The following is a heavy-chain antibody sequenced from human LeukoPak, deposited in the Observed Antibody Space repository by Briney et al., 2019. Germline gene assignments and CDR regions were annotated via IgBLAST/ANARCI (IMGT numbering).Heavy chain of an antibody. CDR2: ISYDGSNK. D-gene: IGHD6-13*01. V-gene: IGHV3-30*04. CDR3: ARDVLYGSSWGNFDY. CDR1: GFTFSSYA. Sequence: GGSLRLSCAASGFTFSSYAMHWVRQAPGKGLEWVAVISYDGSNKYYADSVKGRFIISRDNSKNTLYLQMNSLRAEDTAAYYCARDVLYGSSWGNFDYWGQGTLVTVSS. J-gene: IGHJ4*02.